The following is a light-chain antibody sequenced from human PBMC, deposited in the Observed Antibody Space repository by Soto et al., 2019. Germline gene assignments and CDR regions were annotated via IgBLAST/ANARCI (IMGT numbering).Light chain of an antibody. Sequence: EIVFTHSPATLSLSPGERATLSCRASENVYNYLAWYQQIPGQPPRLLIYDASNRAAGVPGRFSGTGSGTDFTLTISSLEPEDFAVYYCLKRSDWPRTCGQGTTGDIK. CDR1: ENVYNY. V-gene: IGKV3-11*01. J-gene: IGKJ1*01. CDR3: LKRSDWPRT. CDR2: DAS.